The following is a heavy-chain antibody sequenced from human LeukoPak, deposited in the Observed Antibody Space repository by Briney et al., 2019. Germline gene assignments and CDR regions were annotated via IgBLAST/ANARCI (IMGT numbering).Heavy chain of an antibody. CDR3: AKDTRVYHSSGYHSA. Sequence: PGGSLRLSCAASGFTFSSYAMSWVRQAPGKGLEWVSAISGSGGSTYYADSVKGRFTISRDNSKDTLYLQMNSLRAEDTAVYYRAKDTRVYHSSGYHSAWGQGTLVTVSS. V-gene: IGHV3-23*01. CDR2: ISGSGGST. J-gene: IGHJ5*02. D-gene: IGHD3-22*01. CDR1: GFTFSSYA.